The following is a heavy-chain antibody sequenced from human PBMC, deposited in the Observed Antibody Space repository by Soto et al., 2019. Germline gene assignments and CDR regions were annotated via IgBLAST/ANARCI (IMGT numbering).Heavy chain of an antibody. Sequence: PGGSLRLSCAASGFTFSSYAMSWVRQAPGKGLEWVSAISGSGGSTYYANSVKGRFTISRDNSKNTLYLQMNSLRAEDTAVYYCAKGVTIFGVVIILRPSGDAFDIWGQGTMVTVSS. J-gene: IGHJ3*02. D-gene: IGHD3-3*01. V-gene: IGHV3-23*01. CDR3: AKGVTIFGVVIILRPSGDAFDI. CDR2: ISGSGGST. CDR1: GFTFSSYA.